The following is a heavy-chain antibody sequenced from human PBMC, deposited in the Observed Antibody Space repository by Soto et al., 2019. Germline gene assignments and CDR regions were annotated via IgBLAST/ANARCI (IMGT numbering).Heavy chain of an antibody. D-gene: IGHD1-26*01. CDR3: ARGIVGAPDAFDI. Sequence: EVQLVESGGGLIQPGGSLRLSCAASGFTVSSNYMSWVRQAPGKGLEWVSVFYSGGSTYYADSVKGRFTVSRDNSKNTLYLQMNSLRAEDTAVYYCARGIVGAPDAFDIWGQGTMVTVSS. CDR2: FYSGGST. J-gene: IGHJ3*02. V-gene: IGHV3-53*01. CDR1: GFTVSSNY.